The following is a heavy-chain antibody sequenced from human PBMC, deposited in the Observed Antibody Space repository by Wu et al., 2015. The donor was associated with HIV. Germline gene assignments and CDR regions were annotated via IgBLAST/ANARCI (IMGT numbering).Heavy chain of an antibody. CDR1: GYTFTSYY. CDR3: ARDLARYFDADHDSPYYFGVDV. CDR2: ISPIDGTT. Sequence: QVQLVQSGAEVKKPGASVKVSCMASGYTFTSYYMHWVRQAPGQGLEWMGIISPIDGTTNYAQKFRGRVTMTRDTSTRTVYMELSSLRSEDTAVYYCARDLARYFDADHDSPYYFGVDVWGQGP. V-gene: IGHV1-46*01. J-gene: IGHJ6*02. D-gene: IGHD3-9*01.